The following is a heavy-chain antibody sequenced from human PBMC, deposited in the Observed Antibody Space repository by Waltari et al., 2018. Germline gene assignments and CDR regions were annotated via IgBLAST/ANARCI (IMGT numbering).Heavy chain of an antibody. D-gene: IGHD1-26*01. V-gene: IGHV4-30-2*01. CDR3: ATRSXXXSXWXFDL. CDR1: XXXXXXGGXS. J-gene: IGHJ2*01. Sequence: LQLQESGSGLVKPSQTLSLTCXVSXXXXXXGGXSWSWIRQPPGKGLEWIGYIYPSGSXYYNPSLKSRVTISVDRXKNQFSLKLSXXTAADXXVXYCATRSXXXSXWXFDLWGRGTLVXVXX. CDR2: IYPSGSX.